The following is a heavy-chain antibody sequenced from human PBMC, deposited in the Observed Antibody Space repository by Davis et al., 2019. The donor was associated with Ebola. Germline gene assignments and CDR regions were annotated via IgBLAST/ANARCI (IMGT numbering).Heavy chain of an antibody. V-gene: IGHV5-51*01. J-gene: IGHJ1*01. CDR2: IFPGDSDT. CDR3: ARHDGGGIAAAGTEYFQH. CDR1: GYSFTSYW. D-gene: IGHD6-13*01. Sequence: GESLKISCKGSGYSFTSYWIVWVRQMPGKGLECMGIIFPGDSDTRYSPSFQGQVTISADKSISTAYLQWSSLKASDTAMYYCARHDGGGIAAAGTEYFQHWGQGTLVTVSS.